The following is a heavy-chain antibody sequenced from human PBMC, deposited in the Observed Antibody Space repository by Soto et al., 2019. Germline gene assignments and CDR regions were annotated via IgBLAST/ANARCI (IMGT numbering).Heavy chain of an antibody. J-gene: IGHJ6*03. V-gene: IGHV4-59*08. D-gene: IGHD3-16*01. CDR1: GGSISSYY. CDR2: IYYSGST. CDR3: ARGKVARGFGYYYMDV. Sequence: SETLSLTCTVSGGSISSYYWSWIRQPPGKGLEWIGYIYYSGSTNYNPSLKSRVTISVDTSKNQFSLKLSSVTAADTAVYYCARGKVARGFGYYYMDVRGKGTTVTISS.